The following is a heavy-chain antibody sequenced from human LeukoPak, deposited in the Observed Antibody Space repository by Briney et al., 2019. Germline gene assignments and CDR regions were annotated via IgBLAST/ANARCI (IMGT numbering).Heavy chain of an antibody. J-gene: IGHJ4*02. CDR1: GFTFSSYA. Sequence: GASLRLSCAASGFTFSSYAMSWIRQAPGKGLEWVSAISDSGGNTYYADSVKGRFTISRDNSKNTLYLQMNSLRAEDTAIYYCVKGKKWELPLNYWGQGTLVTVSS. D-gene: IGHD1-26*01. CDR3: VKGKKWELPLNY. V-gene: IGHV3-23*01. CDR2: ISDSGGNT.